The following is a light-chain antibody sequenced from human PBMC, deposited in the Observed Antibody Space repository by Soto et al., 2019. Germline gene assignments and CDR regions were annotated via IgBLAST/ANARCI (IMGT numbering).Light chain of an antibody. CDR1: QSVSSSY. V-gene: IGKV3-20*01. CDR3: QQYGSSPYS. J-gene: IGKJ2*01. Sequence: EIVLTQSPGTLSLSPGERATLSCRASQSVSSSYLAWYQQKPGQAPRLLIYGASSRATGIPVRFSASVSGTDFNLTISRMETEDFAVYYCQQYGSSPYSFGEDTRLEIK. CDR2: GAS.